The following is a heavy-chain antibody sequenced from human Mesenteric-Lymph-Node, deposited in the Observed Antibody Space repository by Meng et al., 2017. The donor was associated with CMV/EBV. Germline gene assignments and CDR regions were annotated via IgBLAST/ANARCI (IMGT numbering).Heavy chain of an antibody. D-gene: IGHD4-23*01. Sequence: SETLSLTCAVYGGSFSGYYWSWIRQPPGKGLEWIGEINHSGSTNYNPSLKSRVTISVDTSKNQFSLKLSSVTAADTAVYYCARGTTVVTPGAFDIWGQGTMVTVSS. V-gene: IGHV4-34*01. J-gene: IGHJ3*02. CDR2: INHSGST. CDR1: GGSFSGYY. CDR3: ARGTTVVTPGAFDI.